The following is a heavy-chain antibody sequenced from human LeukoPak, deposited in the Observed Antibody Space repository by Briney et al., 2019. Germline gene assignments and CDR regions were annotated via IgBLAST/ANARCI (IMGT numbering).Heavy chain of an antibody. V-gene: IGHV4-59*01. D-gene: IGHD6-13*01. J-gene: IGHJ4*02. CDR1: GGSISSYY. CDR2: IYYSGST. CDR3: ARVVAAAGKRSYFDY. Sequence: SETLSLTCTVSGGSISSYYWSWIRQPPGKGLEWIGYIYYSGSTNYNPSLKSRVTISVDTSKNQFSLKLSSVTAADTAVYYCARVVAAAGKRSYFDYWGQGTLVTVSS.